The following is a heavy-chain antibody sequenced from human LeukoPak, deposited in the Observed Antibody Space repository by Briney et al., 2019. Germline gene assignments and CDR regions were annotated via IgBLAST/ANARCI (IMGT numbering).Heavy chain of an antibody. Sequence: GGSLRLSCAASGFTFSSYSMNWVRQAPGKGLEWVSSISSSSSYIYYADSVKGRFTISRDNAKNSLYLQMNSLRAEDTAVYYCARGKGSVRGGSSDWGQGTLVTVSS. CDR1: GFTFSSYS. D-gene: IGHD3-10*01. V-gene: IGHV3-21*01. J-gene: IGHJ4*02. CDR3: ARGKGSVRGGSSD. CDR2: ISSSSSYI.